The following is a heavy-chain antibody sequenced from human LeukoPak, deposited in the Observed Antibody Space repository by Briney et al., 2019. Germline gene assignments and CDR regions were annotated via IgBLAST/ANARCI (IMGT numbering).Heavy chain of an antibody. V-gene: IGHV3-9*01. Sequence: GGSLRLSCAAPGFTFDDFAMHWVRQAPGKGLEWVSSISWNSDNIAYADSVKGRFTISRDNAKNSVYLQMNSLRAEDTAVYYCARGLGYCSGGSCPRRAFDIWGQGTVVTVSS. D-gene: IGHD2-15*01. J-gene: IGHJ3*02. CDR2: ISWNSDNI. CDR1: GFTFDDFA. CDR3: ARGLGYCSGGSCPRRAFDI.